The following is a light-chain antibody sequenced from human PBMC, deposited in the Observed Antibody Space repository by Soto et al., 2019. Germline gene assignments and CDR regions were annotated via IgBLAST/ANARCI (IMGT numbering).Light chain of an antibody. V-gene: IGKV1-5*03. CDR2: KAS. J-gene: IGKJ1*01. Sequence: DIQMTQPPSTLSASVGDRVTITCRTSQSISSWLAWYQQTPGKAPKLLIYKASNLESGVPSRFSGSGSGTEFTLTINSLQSDDFATYYCQQYNTYPGTFGQGTKVDI. CDR3: QQYNTYPGT. CDR1: QSISSW.